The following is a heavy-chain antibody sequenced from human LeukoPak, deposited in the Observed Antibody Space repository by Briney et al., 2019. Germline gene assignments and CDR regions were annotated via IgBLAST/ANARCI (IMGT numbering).Heavy chain of an antibody. D-gene: IGHD3-22*01. CDR2: IYYSGST. CDR1: GGSISSYY. Sequence: PSQTLSLTCTVSGGSISSYYWSWIRQPPGKGLEWIGYIYYSGSTNYNPSLKSRVTISVDTSKNQFSLKLSSVTAADTAVYYCARDRAHYYYDSSGSIGYYHYGMDVWGQGTTVTVSS. V-gene: IGHV4-59*01. J-gene: IGHJ6*02. CDR3: ARDRAHYYYDSSGSIGYYHYGMDV.